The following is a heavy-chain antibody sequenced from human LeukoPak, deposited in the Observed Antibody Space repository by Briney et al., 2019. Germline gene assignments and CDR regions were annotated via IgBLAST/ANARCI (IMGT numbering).Heavy chain of an antibody. CDR1: GFTLSTYR. J-gene: IGHJ4*02. V-gene: IGHV3-21*06. D-gene: IGHD4-17*01. Sequence: GGSLRLSCAASGFTLSTYRMKWVRQAPGKGLEWVSTISTSSNFIYYADSVKGRFTISRDNAKNSLYLQMNSLRAEDTAVYYCARHGDYQFDYWGQGTLVTVSS. CDR2: ISTSSNFI. CDR3: ARHGDYQFDY.